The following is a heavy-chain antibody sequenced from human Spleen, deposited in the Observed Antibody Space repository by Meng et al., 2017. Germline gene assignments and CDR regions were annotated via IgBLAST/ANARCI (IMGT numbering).Heavy chain of an antibody. CDR3: ARDEDISAAGKLFGDY. V-gene: IGHV1-2*06. D-gene: IGHD6-25*01. J-gene: IGHJ4*02. CDR2: INPKSGDT. Sequence: ASVKVSCNPSGYNFPDYYIHWVRRAPGQGLDWMGRINPKSGDTHYAQKFQARVTMTGDTSISTAYMELSGLRSDDTAMYYCARDEDISAAGKLFGDYWGQGTLVTVSS. CDR1: GYNFPDYY.